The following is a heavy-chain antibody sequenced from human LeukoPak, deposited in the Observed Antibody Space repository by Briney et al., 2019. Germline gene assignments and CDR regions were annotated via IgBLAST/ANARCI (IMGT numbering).Heavy chain of an antibody. CDR2: IIPIFGTA. J-gene: IGHJ3*02. D-gene: IGHD3-10*01. CDR3: ARDQVAPIITMVRGVISAFDI. Sequence: GASVKVSCKASGGTFSSYAISWVRQAPGQGLEWMGGIIPIFGTANYAQKFQGRVTTTTDESTSTAYMELSSLRSEDTAVYYCARDQVAPIITMVRGVISAFDIWGQGTMVTVSS. CDR1: GGTFSSYA. V-gene: IGHV1-69*05.